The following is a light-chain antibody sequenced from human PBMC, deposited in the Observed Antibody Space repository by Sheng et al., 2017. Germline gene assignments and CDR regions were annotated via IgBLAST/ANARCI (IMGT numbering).Light chain of an antibody. V-gene: IGKV1-39*01. CDR3: QQSYSSPWT. CDR1: QSISNY. J-gene: IGKJ1*01. CDR2: AAS. Sequence: DIQMTQSPSSLSASIGDRVSITCRASQSISNYLNWYQQKPGKAPKLLIYAASSLQSGVPSRFSGSGSGTDFTLTISSLQPEDFATYHCQQSYSSPWTFGQGTKVEIK.